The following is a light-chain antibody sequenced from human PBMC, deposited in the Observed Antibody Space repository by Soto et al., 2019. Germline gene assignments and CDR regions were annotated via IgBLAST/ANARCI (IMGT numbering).Light chain of an antibody. CDR3: SSYTIRSTRV. J-gene: IGLJ1*01. CDR1: SSDVGGYNY. V-gene: IGLV2-14*01. Sequence: QSALTQPASVSGSPGQSITISCTGTSSDVGGYNYVSWYQQHPGKAPKLMIYEVSNRPSGVSNRFSGSKSGNTAPLTISGLQAEDEADYECSSYTIRSTRVFGTETKVTVL. CDR2: EVS.